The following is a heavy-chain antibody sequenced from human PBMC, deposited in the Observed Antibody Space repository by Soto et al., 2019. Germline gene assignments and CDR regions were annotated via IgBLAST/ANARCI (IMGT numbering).Heavy chain of an antibody. D-gene: IGHD5-12*01. V-gene: IGHV3-53*01. J-gene: IGHJ4*02. CDR1: GFTVTINY. Sequence: EVQVVESGGGLVQPGGSLRLSCAVSGFTVTINYMSWVRQAPGKGLEWVSVIYSGGTIYYADSVKGRSTISRDTSKNTLYLQMNSLRGDDTAVYYCHGYGYWGQGTLVTVSS. CDR3: HGYGY. CDR2: IYSGGTI.